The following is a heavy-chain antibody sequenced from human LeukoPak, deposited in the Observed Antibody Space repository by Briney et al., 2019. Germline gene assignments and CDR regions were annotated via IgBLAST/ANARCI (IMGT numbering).Heavy chain of an antibody. CDR2: MSSSDDGR. J-gene: IGHJ5*02. CDR3: ARDLGYYDSSGYYGDWFDP. V-gene: IGHV3-23*01. CDR1: GFSFSSYA. Sequence: GGSLRLSCATSGFSFSSYAMSWVRQAPGKGLEWVSAMSSSDDGRYYADSVKGRFTISRDNSKNTLYLQMNSLRAEDTAMYYCARDLGYYDSSGYYGDWFDPWGQGTLVTVSS. D-gene: IGHD3-22*01.